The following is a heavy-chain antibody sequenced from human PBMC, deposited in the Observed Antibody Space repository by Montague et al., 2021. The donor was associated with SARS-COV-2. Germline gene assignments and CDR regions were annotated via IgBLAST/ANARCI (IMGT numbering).Heavy chain of an antibody. J-gene: IGHJ4*02. CDR1: GGSISSYY. Sequence: SETLSLTCTVSGGSISSYYWSWIRQPPGKGLEWIGYIYYRGGTNYNPSLKSRVTISVDTSKNQFSLKLSSVTAADTAVYYCARGSSILWWWPFDYWGQGTLGTVSS. CDR2: IYYRGGT. D-gene: IGHD2-21*01. CDR3: ARGSSILWWWPFDY. V-gene: IGHV4-59*12.